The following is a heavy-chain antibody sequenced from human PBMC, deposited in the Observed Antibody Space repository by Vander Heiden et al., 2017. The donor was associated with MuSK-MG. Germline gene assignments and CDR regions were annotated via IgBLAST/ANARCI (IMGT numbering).Heavy chain of an antibody. J-gene: IGHJ4*02. CDR2: ISYDGNTD. Sequence: QAQLVESGGGVVQPGRSLRLTCAASGFTFSNYGMHWVRQAPGKGLEWVAVISYDGNTDQYADSVKGRFTISRDKFKNTLYLQMDSLRLEDAAVYYCAKSGSRYCSDGNCYFDYWGPGTLVTVSS. D-gene: IGHD2-15*01. V-gene: IGHV3-30*18. CDR1: GFTFSNYG. CDR3: AKSGSRYCSDGNCYFDY.